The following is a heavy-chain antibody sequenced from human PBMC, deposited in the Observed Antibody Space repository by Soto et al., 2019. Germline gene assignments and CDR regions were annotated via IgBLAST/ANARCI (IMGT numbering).Heavy chain of an antibody. CDR3: ARLEPEGSYYSDGSGFYS. Sequence: SETLSLTCTVSGGSISSSSYYWGWIRQPPGKGLEWIGSICYSGSTYYNPSLKSRVTISVDTSKNQFSLKLSSVTAADTAVYNCARLEPEGSYYSDGSGFYSWGQGTLVTVSS. V-gene: IGHV4-39*01. D-gene: IGHD3-22*01. CDR2: ICYSGST. CDR1: GGSISSSSYY. J-gene: IGHJ4*02.